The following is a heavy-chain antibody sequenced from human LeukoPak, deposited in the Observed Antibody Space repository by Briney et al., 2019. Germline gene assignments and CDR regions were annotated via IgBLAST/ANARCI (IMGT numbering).Heavy chain of an antibody. D-gene: IGHD6-19*01. CDR2: ISYDGSNK. Sequence: PGGSLRLSCAASGFTFSSYAMHWVRQAPGKGLEWVAVISYDGSNKYYADSVKGRFTISRDNSKNTLYLQMNSLRAEDTAVYYCGREGSIGVACTFDYWGQGTLVTVSS. J-gene: IGHJ4*02. CDR3: GREGSIGVACTFDY. CDR1: GFTFSSYA. V-gene: IGHV3-30*04.